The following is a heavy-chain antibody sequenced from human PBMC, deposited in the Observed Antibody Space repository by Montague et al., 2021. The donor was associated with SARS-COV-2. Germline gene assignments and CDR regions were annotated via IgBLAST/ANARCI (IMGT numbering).Heavy chain of an antibody. CDR2: IHYSGIT. CDR1: GASITDFY. CDR3: ARITEVVPFDF. V-gene: IGHV4-59*01. J-gene: IGHJ4*02. Sequence: SETLSLTCTVSGASITDFYWSWIRQPPGKGLQWIGYIHYSGITNYNPSLRSRVTMSVDMPKSRFSLNLRSVTAADTAIYFCARITEVVPFDFWGQGTLVSVSS. D-gene: IGHD3-22*01.